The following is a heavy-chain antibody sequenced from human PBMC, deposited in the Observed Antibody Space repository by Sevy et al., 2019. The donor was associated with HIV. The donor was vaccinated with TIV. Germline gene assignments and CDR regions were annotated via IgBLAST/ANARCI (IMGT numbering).Heavy chain of an antibody. CDR2: IYTSGST. V-gene: IGHV4-4*07. CDR3: ARGANTAMVKSWFDP. Sequence: SETLSLTCTVSGGSISSYYWSWIRQPAGKGLEWIGRIYTSGSTNYNPSLKSRVTMSVDTSKNQFSLKLSSVTAADTAVYYCARGANTAMVKSWFDPRGQGTLVTVSS. D-gene: IGHD5-18*01. J-gene: IGHJ5*02. CDR1: GGSISSYY.